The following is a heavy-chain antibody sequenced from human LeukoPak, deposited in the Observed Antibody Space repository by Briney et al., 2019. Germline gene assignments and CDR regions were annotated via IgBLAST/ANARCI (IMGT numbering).Heavy chain of an antibody. J-gene: IGHJ5*02. CDR1: GGSISSSTDY. CDR3: ATTPEVVGWFDP. V-gene: IGHV4-39*01. CDR2: IYYSGST. Sequence: TSETQSLTCTVSGGSISSSTDYWGWIRQPPGKGLEWIGSIYYSGSTYYNPPLKSRVTMSVDTPKNQFSLKMSSVTAADTAVYYCATTPEVVGWFDPWGQGTLVTVSS.